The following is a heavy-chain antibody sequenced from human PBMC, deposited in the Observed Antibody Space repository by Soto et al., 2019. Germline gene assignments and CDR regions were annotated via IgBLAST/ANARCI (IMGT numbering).Heavy chain of an antibody. Sequence: AXVKGSCKASGSTYRRYASRWVRQAPGQGLEWMGGMNPNSGNTGYAQKFQGRVTMTRNNSISTAYMELSSLRSEDTAVYYCVAVYGFSGPSFDLWGQGTLVTVSS. CDR2: MNPNSGNT. CDR3: VAVYGFSGPSFDL. D-gene: IGHD3-10*01. V-gene: IGHV1-8*01. CDR1: GSTYRRYA. J-gene: IGHJ5*02.